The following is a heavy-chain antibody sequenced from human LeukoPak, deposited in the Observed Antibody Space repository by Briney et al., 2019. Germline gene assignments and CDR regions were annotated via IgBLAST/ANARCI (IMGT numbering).Heavy chain of an antibody. CDR3: ARVGELEPFDY. CDR1: GGSISSGGYY. J-gene: IGHJ4*02. CDR2: IYYSGST. V-gene: IGHV4-31*03. Sequence: PSQTLSLTCTVSGGSISSGGYYWSWLRQHPGKGLEWIGYIYYSGSTYYNPSPKSRVTISVDTSKNQFSLKLSSVTAADTAVYYCARVGELEPFDYWGQGTLVTVSS. D-gene: IGHD1-1*01.